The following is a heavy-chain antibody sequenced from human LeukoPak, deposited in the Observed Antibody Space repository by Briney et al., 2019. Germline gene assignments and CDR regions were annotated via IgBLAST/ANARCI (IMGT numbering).Heavy chain of an antibody. CDR1: GGTFSSYT. J-gene: IGHJ4*02. D-gene: IGHD6-19*01. CDR2: IIPILGIA. Sequence: ASVKVSCKASGGTFSSYTISWVRRAPGQGLEWMGRIIPILGIANYAQKFQGRVTITADKSTSTAYMELSSLRSEDTAVYYCARDVEVAGLRGFDYWGQGTLVTVSS. V-gene: IGHV1-69*04. CDR3: ARDVEVAGLRGFDY.